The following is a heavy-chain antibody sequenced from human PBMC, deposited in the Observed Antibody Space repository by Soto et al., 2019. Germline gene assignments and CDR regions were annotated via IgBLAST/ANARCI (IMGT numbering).Heavy chain of an antibody. V-gene: IGHV1-3*05. CDR2: INAGNGNT. Sequence: QVQLVQSGAEEKKPGASVKVSCKASGYTFTSYAMHWVRQAPGQRLEWMGWINAGNGNTKYSQKFQGRVTITRVTSASTAYLELSSLRSEDTAVYYCARVPYSRSSGWFDPWGQGTLVTVSS. J-gene: IGHJ5*02. CDR1: GYTFTSYA. CDR3: ARVPYSRSSGWFDP. D-gene: IGHD6-6*01.